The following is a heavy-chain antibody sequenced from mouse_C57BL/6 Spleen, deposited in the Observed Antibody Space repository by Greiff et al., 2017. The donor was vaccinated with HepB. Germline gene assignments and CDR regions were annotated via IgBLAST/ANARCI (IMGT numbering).Heavy chain of an antibody. V-gene: IGHV1-50*01. CDR3: ARGEARQRRRDDAMDY. CDR1: GYTFTSYW. CDR2: IDPSYSYA. J-gene: IGHJ4*01. Sequence: VQLQQPGAELVKPGASVKLSCKASGYTFTSYWMPWVKQRPGPGLEWIGEIDPSYSYANSNQKFKGQATLTVATSSRTAYMQRSSLTSEDSAVYYCARGEARQRRRDDAMDYWGKGTSVTVSS. D-gene: IGHD3-2*02.